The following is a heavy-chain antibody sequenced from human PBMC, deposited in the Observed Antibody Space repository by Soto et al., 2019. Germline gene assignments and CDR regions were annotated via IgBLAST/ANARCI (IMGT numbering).Heavy chain of an antibody. D-gene: IGHD6-19*01. V-gene: IGHV3-48*02. CDR2: ISSTSGTI. CDR3: ANQKIRFSVAGTLYGLGV. J-gene: IGHJ6*02. Sequence: RLSCEASGFVFSTYSMNWVRQAPGKGLEWISYISSTSGTIYYADSVKGRFTIFRDNAKNSLFLQMNGLRDDDTAVYYCANQKIRFSVAGTLYGLGVWGQGTTVTVSS. CDR1: GFVFSTYS.